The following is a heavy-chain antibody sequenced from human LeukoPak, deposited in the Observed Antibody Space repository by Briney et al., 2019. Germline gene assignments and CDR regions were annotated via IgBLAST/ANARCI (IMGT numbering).Heavy chain of an antibody. CDR2: MNPNSGNT. V-gene: IGHV1-8*02. CDR1: GYTFTGYY. D-gene: IGHD3-16*01. Sequence: GASVKVSCKASGYTFTGYYMHWVRQAPGQGLEWMGWMNPNSGNTGYAQKFQGRVTMTRNTSISTAYMELSSLRSEDTAVYYCARVGLAYAFDIWGQGTMVTVSS. CDR3: ARVGLAYAFDI. J-gene: IGHJ3*02.